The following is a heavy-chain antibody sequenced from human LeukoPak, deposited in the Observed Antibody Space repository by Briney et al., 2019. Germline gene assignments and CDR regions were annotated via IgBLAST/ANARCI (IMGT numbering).Heavy chain of an antibody. CDR3: VTEGGYGSRSYYRFDY. CDR1: GGSISSSSYY. J-gene: IGHJ4*02. CDR2: IYYSGST. D-gene: IGHD3-10*01. Sequence: SETLSLTCTVSGGSISSSSYYWGWIRQPPGKGLEWIGSIYYSGSTYYNPSLKSRVTISVDTSKNQFSLKLSSVTAADTAVYYCVTEGGYGSRSYYRFDYWGQGTLVTVSS. V-gene: IGHV4-39*02.